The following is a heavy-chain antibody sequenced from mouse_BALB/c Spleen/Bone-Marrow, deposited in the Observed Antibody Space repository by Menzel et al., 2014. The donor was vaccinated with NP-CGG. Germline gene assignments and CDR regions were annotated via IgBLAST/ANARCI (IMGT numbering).Heavy chain of an antibody. V-gene: IGHV5-6-4*01. CDR1: GFTFSAYS. J-gene: IGHJ2*01. CDR2: ISSGGHDT. Sequence: EVKLVESGGGLVKPGGSLKLSCAASGFTFSAYSMSWVRRTPEKRLEWVATISSGGHDTYYPDSVKGRFTISRDNAKNTLYLQMNSLKSVDSAVYYCSKDGGYDYSYYFDYWGQGTTLTVSS. CDR3: SKDGGYDYSYYFDY. D-gene: IGHD2-4*01.